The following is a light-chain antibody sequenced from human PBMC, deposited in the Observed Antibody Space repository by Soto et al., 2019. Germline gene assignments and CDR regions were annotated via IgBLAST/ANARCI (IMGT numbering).Light chain of an antibody. J-gene: IGKJ1*01. Sequence: EIVMTQSTATLSMSTGETATLSCRASKSVNSNLAWYQQKPGQAHRLLISEASTRAACLPARFSGSGSGTEFTLTISSLQSEDFAGYFCKQSNNWPKTFGQGTKVEIK. CDR1: KSVNSN. CDR3: KQSNNWPKT. CDR2: EAS. V-gene: IGKV3-15*01.